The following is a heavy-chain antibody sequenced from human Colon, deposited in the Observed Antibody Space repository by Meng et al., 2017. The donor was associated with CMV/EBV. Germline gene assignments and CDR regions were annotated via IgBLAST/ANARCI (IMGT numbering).Heavy chain of an antibody. D-gene: IGHD3-22*01. Sequence: SLKISCAASGFTFDDHAMHWVRQVPGKGLEWVSGISWNSASIGYADSVKGRFTISRDTSKDTLYLQLNDLRVEDTAVYYCAKGLNSGSLYNAFDILGQGTMVTVSS. CDR1: GFTFDDHA. CDR3: AKGLNSGSLYNAFDI. CDR2: ISWNSASI. V-gene: IGHV3-9*01. J-gene: IGHJ3*02.